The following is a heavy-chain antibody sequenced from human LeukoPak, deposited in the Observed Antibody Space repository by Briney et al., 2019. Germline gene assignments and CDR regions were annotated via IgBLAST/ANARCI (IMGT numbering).Heavy chain of an antibody. CDR2: INHSGST. CDR3: ARGGGNRHFDS. V-gene: IGHV4-34*01. CDR1: GGSFSGYY. J-gene: IGHJ4*02. Sequence: PSETLSLTCAVYGGSFSGYYWSWIRQPPGKGLEWIGEINHSGSTNYNPSLKSRVTISVDTSKNQFSLKLSSVTAADTAVYYCARGGGNRHFDSWGQGILVTVSS. D-gene: IGHD4-23*01.